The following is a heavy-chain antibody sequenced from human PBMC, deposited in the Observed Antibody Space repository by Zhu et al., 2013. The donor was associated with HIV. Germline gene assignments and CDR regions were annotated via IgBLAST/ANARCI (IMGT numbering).Heavy chain of an antibody. CDR2: ILPALAST. CDR1: GVKLKFHA. Sequence: QVQLMQSGPEVKRPGSSVRVSCQASGVKLKFHAISWIRQAPGQGLEWLGSILPALASTKYGRNFQGRVSFTADTSQNTVYMELTNLKPDDTAVYYCARGDCSSTNCYYYHYMDVWGKGTTVTVSS. J-gene: IGHJ6*03. CDR3: ARGDCSSTNCYYYHYMDV. V-gene: IGHV1-69*09. D-gene: IGHD2-2*01.